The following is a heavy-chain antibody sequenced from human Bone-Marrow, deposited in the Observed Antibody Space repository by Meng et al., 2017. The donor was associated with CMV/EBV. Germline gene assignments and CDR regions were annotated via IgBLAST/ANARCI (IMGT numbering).Heavy chain of an antibody. Sequence: GGSLRLSCAASGFTFSSYEMNWVRQAPGTGLEWVSYISASGETTYYANPVKGRFTISGDNAKNSLYLQMNSRRAEDTAVYYCARAKLRQLYGMDVWGQGTTVTVSS. CDR2: ISASGETT. J-gene: IGHJ6*02. CDR3: ARAKLRQLYGMDV. D-gene: IGHD3-3*01. CDR1: GFTFSSYE. V-gene: IGHV3-48*03.